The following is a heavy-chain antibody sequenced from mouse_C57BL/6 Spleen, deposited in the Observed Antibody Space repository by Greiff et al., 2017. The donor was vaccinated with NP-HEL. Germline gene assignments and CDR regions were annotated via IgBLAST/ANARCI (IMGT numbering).Heavy chain of an antibody. Sequence: EVQLQQSGAELVRPGASVKLSCTASGFNIKDDYMHWVKQRPEQGLEWIGWIDPENGDTEYASKFQGKATITADTSSNTAYLQLSSLTSEDTAVYYCTTGYYGSPYYFDYWGQGTTLTVSS. D-gene: IGHD1-1*01. CDR2: IDPENGDT. CDR1: GFNIKDDY. V-gene: IGHV14-4*01. J-gene: IGHJ2*01. CDR3: TTGYYGSPYYFDY.